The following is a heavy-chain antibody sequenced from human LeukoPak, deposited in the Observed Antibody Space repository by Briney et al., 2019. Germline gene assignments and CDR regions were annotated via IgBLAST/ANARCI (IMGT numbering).Heavy chain of an antibody. CDR2: IYYSGST. Sequence: SETLSLTCTVSGGSISSSSYYWGWIRQPPGKGLEWIGSIYYSGSTYYNPSLKSRVTISVDTSKNQFSLKLSSVTAADTAVYYCARGSGGGYDARFDYWGQGTLVTVSS. J-gene: IGHJ4*02. CDR3: ARGSGGGYDARFDY. D-gene: IGHD5-12*01. V-gene: IGHV4-39*01. CDR1: GGSISSSSYY.